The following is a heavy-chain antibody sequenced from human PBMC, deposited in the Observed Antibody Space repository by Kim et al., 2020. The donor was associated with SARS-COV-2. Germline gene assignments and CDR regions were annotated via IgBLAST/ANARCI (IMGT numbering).Heavy chain of an antibody. V-gene: IGHV2-70*01. CDR2: IDWDDDK. CDR3: ARIYVWGSQGGLDY. CDR1: GFSLSTSGMC. Sequence: SGPTLVNPTQTLTLTCTFSGFSLSTSGMCVSWIRQPPGKALEWLALIDWDDDKYYSTSLKTRLTISKDTSKNQVVLTMTNMDPVGTATYYCARIYVWGSQGGLDYWGQGTLVTVSS. D-gene: IGHD3-16*01. J-gene: IGHJ4*02.